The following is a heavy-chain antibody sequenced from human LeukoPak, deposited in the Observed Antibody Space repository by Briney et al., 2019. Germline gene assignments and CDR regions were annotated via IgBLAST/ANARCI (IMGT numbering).Heavy chain of an antibody. V-gene: IGHV3-30-3*01. CDR2: ISYDGSNK. CDR3: AGDFDPYLIAAGTNFDY. Sequence: GGSLRLSCAASGFTFSSYAMHWVRQAPGKGLEWVAVISYDGSNKYYADSVKGRFTISRDNSKNTLYLQMNSLRAEDTAVYYCAGDFDPYLIAAGTNFDYWGQGTLVTVSS. J-gene: IGHJ4*02. D-gene: IGHD6-13*01. CDR1: GFTFSSYA.